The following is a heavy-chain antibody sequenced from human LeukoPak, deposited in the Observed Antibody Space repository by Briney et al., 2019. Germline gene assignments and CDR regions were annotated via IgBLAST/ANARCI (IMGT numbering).Heavy chain of an antibody. J-gene: IGHJ6*03. D-gene: IGHD5-24*01. CDR2: IYYSGSTNT. V-gene: IGHV4-59*01. CDR3: ARGPLLRDGYNQYYYYYYMDV. Sequence: SETLSLTCTVSGGSISSNYWSWIRQPPGKGLEWIGYIYYSGSTNTNYNPSLKSRATISVDTSKNQFSLKLSSVTAADTAVYYCARGPLLRDGYNQYYYYYYMDVWGKGTTVTVSS. CDR1: GGSISSNY.